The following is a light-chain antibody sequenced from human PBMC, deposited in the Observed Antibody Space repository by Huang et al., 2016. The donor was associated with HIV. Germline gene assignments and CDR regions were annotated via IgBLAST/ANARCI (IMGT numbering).Light chain of an antibody. Sequence: AIQMTQSPASLSASVGDRVTLTCRASQDIRNDLAWYQQRVGKVPKLLVSSASHLQSGVPSRCSGSGSGTHFTLTITSLQPEDFATYYCLQGYIYPWTFGQGTKVEI. CDR1: QDIRND. V-gene: IGKV1-6*01. J-gene: IGKJ1*01. CDR3: LQGYIYPWT. CDR2: SAS.